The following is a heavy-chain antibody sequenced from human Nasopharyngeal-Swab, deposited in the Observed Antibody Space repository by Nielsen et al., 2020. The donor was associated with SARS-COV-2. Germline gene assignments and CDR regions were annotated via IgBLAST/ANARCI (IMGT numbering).Heavy chain of an antibody. CDR2: ISSSSSYI. CDR1: GFTFNNYN. J-gene: IGHJ6*02. D-gene: IGHD3-3*01. V-gene: IGHV3-21*01. Sequence: GGSLRLSCAASGFTFNNYNLNWVRQAPGKGLEWVSSISSSSSYIYYADSVKGRFTFSRDNAKNSLYLQMTSLSAEDTAVYYCARDGLDYDFWSAYFMDVWGQGTTVTVSS. CDR3: ARDGLDYDFWSAYFMDV.